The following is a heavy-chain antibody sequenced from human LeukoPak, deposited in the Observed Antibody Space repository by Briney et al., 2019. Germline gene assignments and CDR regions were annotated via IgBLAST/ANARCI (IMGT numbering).Heavy chain of an antibody. V-gene: IGHV1-2*02. J-gene: IGHJ6*02. CDR1: GYTFTGYY. CDR3: ARWGDIVVVPAAMRDAYYYGMDV. Sequence: ASVKVSFKASGYTFTGYYIHWVRQAPGQGLEWMGWINPNTGATNYAQKFQGRVTMTRDTSISTAYMELSRLRSDDTAVYYCARWGDIVVVPAAMRDAYYYGMDVWGQGTTVTVSS. CDR2: INPNTGAT. D-gene: IGHD2-2*01.